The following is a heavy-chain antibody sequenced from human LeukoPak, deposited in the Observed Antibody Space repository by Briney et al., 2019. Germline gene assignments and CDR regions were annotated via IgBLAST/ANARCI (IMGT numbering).Heavy chain of an antibody. CDR3: ARDQSKSGDYGVFDY. V-gene: IGHV4-30-2*01. J-gene: IGHJ4*02. D-gene: IGHD4-17*01. CDR2: IYHSGST. CDR1: GGSISSGGYY. Sequence: SETLSLTCTVSGGSISSGGYYWSWIRQPPGKGLEWIGYIYHSGSTYYNPSLKSRVTISVDRSKNQFSLKLSSVTAADTAVYYCARDQSKSGDYGVFDYWGQGTQVTVSS.